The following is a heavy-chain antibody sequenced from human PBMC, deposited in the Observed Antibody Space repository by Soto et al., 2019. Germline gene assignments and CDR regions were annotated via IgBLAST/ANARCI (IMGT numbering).Heavy chain of an antibody. CDR2: INSDGTTA. CDR1: GFTFSTNL. D-gene: IGHD3-10*01. J-gene: IGHJ4*02. V-gene: IGHV3-74*01. CDR3: AKDGEGVANFDY. Sequence: EVQLVEAGGGVVQPGGYLRLSCAASGFTFSTNLMHWVRQGPGKGLVWVSRINSDGTTAAYADSVQGRFTISSDNAKNTLYLHMTSLRGEDTAVYYCAKDGEGVANFDYWGQGTLVTVSS.